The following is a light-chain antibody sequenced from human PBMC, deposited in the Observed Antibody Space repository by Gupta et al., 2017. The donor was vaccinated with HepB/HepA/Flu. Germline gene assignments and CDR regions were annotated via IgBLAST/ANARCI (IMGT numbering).Light chain of an antibody. CDR3: QQYDNLPCS. Sequence: DIQMTQSPSSLSASVGDRVTITCQASQDISNYLNWYQQKPGKAPKLLIYDASNLETGVPSRFSGSGSGTDFTLTISSLQPEDIATYYCQQYDNLPCSFGQGTKLEIK. J-gene: IGKJ2*04. CDR1: QDISNY. V-gene: IGKV1-33*01. CDR2: DAS.